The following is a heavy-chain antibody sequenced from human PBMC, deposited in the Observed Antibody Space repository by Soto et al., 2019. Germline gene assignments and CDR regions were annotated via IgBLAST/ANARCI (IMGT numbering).Heavy chain of an antibody. D-gene: IGHD2-2*01. CDR3: ARGRSSTSPYPIGY. CDR2: IYYSGST. CDR1: GGSISSGGYY. V-gene: IGHV4-31*03. Sequence: QVQLQESGPGLVKPSQTLSLTCTVSGGSISSGGYYWSWIRQHPGKGLEGIGYIYYSGSTYDNPSLKSRVTISVDTSKNQFSLKLSSGTAAETAVYYCARGRSSTSPYPIGYWGQGTLVTVSS. J-gene: IGHJ4*02.